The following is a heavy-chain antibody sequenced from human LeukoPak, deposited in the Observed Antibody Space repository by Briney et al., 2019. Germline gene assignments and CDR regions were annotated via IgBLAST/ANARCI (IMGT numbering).Heavy chain of an antibody. Sequence: SETLSLTCAVYGGSFSGYYWSWIRQPPGKGLEWIGEINHSGSTNYNPALRSRVTISVDTSKNQFSLKLSSVTAADTAVYYCARAVPVGATSSYYFDYWGQGTLVTVSS. CDR3: ARAVPVGATSSYYFDY. CDR2: INHSGST. CDR1: GGSFSGYY. D-gene: IGHD1-26*01. V-gene: IGHV4-34*01. J-gene: IGHJ4*02.